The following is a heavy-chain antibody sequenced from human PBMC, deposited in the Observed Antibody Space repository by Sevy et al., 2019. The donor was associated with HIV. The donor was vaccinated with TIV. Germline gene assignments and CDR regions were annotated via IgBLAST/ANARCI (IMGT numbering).Heavy chain of an antibody. Sequence: SETLSLTCTVSGGSMSSYYWSWIRQPPGKGLEWIGYISYSGSTNYNPSLKSRVTISVDTSKNQFSLKLSSVTAADTAVYYCAREVVIGGYGMHVWGQGTTVTVSS. V-gene: IGHV4-59*01. CDR2: ISYSGST. CDR3: AREVVIGGYGMHV. CDR1: GGSMSSYY. D-gene: IGHD3-22*01. J-gene: IGHJ6*02.